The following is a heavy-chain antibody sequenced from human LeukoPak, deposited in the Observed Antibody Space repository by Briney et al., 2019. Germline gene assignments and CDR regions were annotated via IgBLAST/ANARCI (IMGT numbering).Heavy chain of an antibody. CDR1: DGSISSYY. Sequence: SETLSLTCTVSDGSISSYYWSWIRQPPGKGLEWIGYIYYSGSTNYNPSLKSRVTMSVDTSNNQFSLKLTSVTAADTAVYYCARQWELRGWFDPWGQGTLVTVSS. CDR3: ARQWELRGWFDP. J-gene: IGHJ5*02. CDR2: IYYSGST. V-gene: IGHV4-59*08. D-gene: IGHD1-26*01.